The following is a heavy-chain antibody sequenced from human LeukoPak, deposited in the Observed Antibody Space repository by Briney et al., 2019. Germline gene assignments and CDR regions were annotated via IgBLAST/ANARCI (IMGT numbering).Heavy chain of an antibody. CDR3: AREIGSGSGPVSDNWFDP. CDR2: IYYSGST. J-gene: IGHJ5*02. V-gene: IGHV4-30-4*01. D-gene: IGHD3-10*01. CDR1: GGSISSGDYY. Sequence: SGTLSLTCTVSGGSISSGDYYWSWIHQPPGKGLEWIGYIYYSGSTYYNPSLKSRVTISVDTSKNQFSLKLSSVTAADTAVYYCAREIGSGSGPVSDNWFDPWGQGTLVTVSS.